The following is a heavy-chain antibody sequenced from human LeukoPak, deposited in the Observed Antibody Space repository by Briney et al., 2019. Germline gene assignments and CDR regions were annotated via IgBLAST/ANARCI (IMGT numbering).Heavy chain of an antibody. CDR1: GFTFSSYG. V-gene: IGHV3-23*01. CDR3: AKDSLARGY. Sequence: GGTLRLSCAASGFTFSSYGMSWVRQAPGKGLEWVSSISGSVGTIYYADSVKGRFTISRDNSKNTLYLQMNNLRAEDSAVYYCAKDSLARGYWGQGTLVTVSS. J-gene: IGHJ4*02. CDR2: ISGSVGTI.